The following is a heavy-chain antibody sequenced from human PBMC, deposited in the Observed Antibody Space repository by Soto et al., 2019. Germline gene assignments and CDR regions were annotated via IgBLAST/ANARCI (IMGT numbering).Heavy chain of an antibody. Sequence: QVQLQESGPGLLKPSQTLSLTCTVSGGSIRSDGYYWSWIRQRPGKGLEWIGYMNYRGITYYNPSLKSRLTISEDTSKNHFSLNLNSATAADTAVYYCARDGLSGGDAFDIWGQGTMVVVSS. CDR2: MNYRGIT. CDR3: ARDGLSGGDAFDI. CDR1: GGSIRSDGYY. V-gene: IGHV4-31*03. D-gene: IGHD3-10*01. J-gene: IGHJ3*02.